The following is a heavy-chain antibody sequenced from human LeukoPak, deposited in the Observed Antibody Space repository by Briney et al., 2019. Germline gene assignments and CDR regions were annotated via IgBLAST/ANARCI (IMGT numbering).Heavy chain of an antibody. CDR1: GFTFSSYS. J-gene: IGHJ4*02. V-gene: IGHV3-30*04. Sequence: GGSLRLSCAASGFTFSSYSMHWVRQAPGKGLEWLTLISYHGSNTEYTESVKGRFTISRDNSKNTLFLQMNSLRTEDTAIYFCARIPERLGQGYLDSWRQGTLVTVSS. CDR2: ISYHGSNT. CDR3: ARIPERLGQGYLDS. D-gene: IGHD3/OR15-3a*01.